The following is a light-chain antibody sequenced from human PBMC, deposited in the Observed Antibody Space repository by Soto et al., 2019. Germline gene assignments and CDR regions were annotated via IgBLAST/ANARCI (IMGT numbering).Light chain of an antibody. V-gene: IGKV1-27*01. CDR2: GAS. Sequence: DIQMTQSPSSLSASVGDRVTITCRASQGISSYLAWYQQKPGKVPKVLIYGASTLQPGVPSRFSGSGSGTDFTLTISSLQPEDVATYYCQKYNSAPPLTFGGGTKVEIK. CDR1: QGISSY. J-gene: IGKJ4*01. CDR3: QKYNSAPPLT.